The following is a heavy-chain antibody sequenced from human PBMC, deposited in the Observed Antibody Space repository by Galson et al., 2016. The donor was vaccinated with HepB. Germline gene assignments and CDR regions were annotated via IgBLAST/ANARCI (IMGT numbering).Heavy chain of an antibody. D-gene: IGHD1-14*01. CDR3: TKGASGSTNHRGMDV. CDR1: GFTFSMYW. J-gene: IGHJ6*02. CDR2: IKEDGREQ. V-gene: IGHV3-7*03. Sequence: SLRLSCAASGFTFSMYWMTWVRQAPGRGLEWEGNIKEDGREQYYGDSVKGRFTISRDNTKNSLYLQMNSLGAEDTALYYCTKGASGSTNHRGMDVWGQGTTVIVSS.